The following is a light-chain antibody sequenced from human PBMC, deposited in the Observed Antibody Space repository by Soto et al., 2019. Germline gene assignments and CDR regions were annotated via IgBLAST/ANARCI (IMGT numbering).Light chain of an antibody. V-gene: IGKV1-17*01. CDR1: QGIRNG. CDR2: AAS. Sequence: DIQMTQSTSSLSASVGDRVTITCRASQGIRNGLGWYQQKPGKAPKRLIYAASSLQSGVPSRFSGSGSVTGFSLTINSLQPEDFATYYCQQHNSYPPTFGGGTKVEIK. J-gene: IGKJ4*01. CDR3: QQHNSYPPT.